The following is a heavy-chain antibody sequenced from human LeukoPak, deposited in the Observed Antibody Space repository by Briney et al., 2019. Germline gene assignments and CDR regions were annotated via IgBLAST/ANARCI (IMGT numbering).Heavy chain of an antibody. CDR3: AKEGIVLRYFDWLSYSDY. CDR1: GFTFDDYA. V-gene: IGHV3-9*01. CDR2: ISWNSGSI. Sequence: GGSLRLSCAASGFTFDDYAMHWVRQAPGKGLEWVSGISWNSGSIGYADSVKGRFTISRDNAKNSLYLQMNSLRAEDTALYYCAKEGIVLRYFDWLSYSDYWGQGTLVTVSS. J-gene: IGHJ4*02. D-gene: IGHD3-9*01.